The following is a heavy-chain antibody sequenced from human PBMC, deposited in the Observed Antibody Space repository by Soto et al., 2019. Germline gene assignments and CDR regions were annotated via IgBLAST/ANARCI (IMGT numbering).Heavy chain of an antibody. J-gene: IGHJ4*02. CDR2: IYYSGST. CDR1: GGSISSSSYY. V-gene: IGHV4-39*01. Sequence: PSETLSLTCTVSGGSISSSSYYWGWIRQPPGKGLEWIGSIYYSGSTYYNPSLKSRVTISVDTSKNQFSLKLSSVTAADTAVYYCASLATMIVVVIPFWGQGTLVTVSS. D-gene: IGHD3-22*01. CDR3: ASLATMIVVVIPF.